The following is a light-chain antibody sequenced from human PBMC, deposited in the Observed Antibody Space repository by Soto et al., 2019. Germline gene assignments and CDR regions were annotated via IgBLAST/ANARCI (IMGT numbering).Light chain of an antibody. J-gene: IGKJ4*01. CDR1: QGIGDT. CDR2: DTS. CDR3: RPYNNWTLT. V-gene: IGKV3-15*01. Sequence: MTQSPSTLPASVGDRVTITCRASQGIGDTLAWYQHKRGQTPRLLIYDTSPRATGVPTVFSGSRAGAEFTRTINSLECEDFTVIYCRPYNNWTLTFGGGTKVDIK.